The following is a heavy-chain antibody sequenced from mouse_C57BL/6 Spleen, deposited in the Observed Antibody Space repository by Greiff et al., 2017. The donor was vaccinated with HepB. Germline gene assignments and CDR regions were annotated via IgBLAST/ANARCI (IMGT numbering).Heavy chain of an antibody. V-gene: IGHV2-2*01. CDR1: GFSLTSYG. Sequence: VKLMESGPGLVRPSQSLSITCTVSGFSLTSYGVHWVRQSPGKGLEWLGVIWSGGSTDYNAAFISRLSISKDNSKSQVFFKMNSLQADDTAIYYCASFNWDWYFDVWGTGTTVTVSS. J-gene: IGHJ1*03. CDR3: ASFNWDWYFDV. CDR2: IWSGGST. D-gene: IGHD4-1*01.